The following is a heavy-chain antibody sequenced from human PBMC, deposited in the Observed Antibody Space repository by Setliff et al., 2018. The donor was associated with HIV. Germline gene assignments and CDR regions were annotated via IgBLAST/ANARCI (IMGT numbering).Heavy chain of an antibody. V-gene: IGHV4-4*07. CDR2: FYTSGST. CDR3: AREIWGQVAHVPYGMDV. D-gene: IGHD5-12*01. J-gene: IGHJ6*02. CDR1: GGSISSYY. Sequence: LSLTCTVSGGSISSYYWSWIRQPAGKGLEWIGRFYTSGSTNYNPSLKSRVTMSVDTYKNQFSLKVRYVTAADTAIYYCAREIWGQVAHVPYGMDVWGQGTTVTVSS.